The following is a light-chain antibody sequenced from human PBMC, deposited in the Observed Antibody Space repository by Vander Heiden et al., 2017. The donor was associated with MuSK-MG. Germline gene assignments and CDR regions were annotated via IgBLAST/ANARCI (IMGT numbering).Light chain of an antibody. CDR1: QSINTW. Sequence: DIQMTQSPSTLSASVRDRVTITGRASQSINTWLAWYQQKPGKAPKLQIDKASSLESGVPSRFSGSGSETEFTLTTSRLEADDFENYYWQQYKTYMRTFGQGTKVEIK. CDR2: KAS. V-gene: IGKV1-5*03. J-gene: IGKJ1*01. CDR3: QQYKTYMRT.